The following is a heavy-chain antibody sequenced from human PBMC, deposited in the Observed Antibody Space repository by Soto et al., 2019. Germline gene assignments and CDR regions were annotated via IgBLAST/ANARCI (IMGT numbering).Heavy chain of an antibody. CDR2: INPSGGST. Sequence: QVQLVQSGAEVKKPWASVKVSCKASGYTFTSYYMHWVRQAPGPGLEWMGIINPSGGSTSYAQKFQGRVTMTRDTSTSTVFMELSSLRSDDTAVYYCARGPDYGDMENNWFDPWGQGTLVTVAS. CDR3: ARGPDYGDMENNWFDP. CDR1: GYTFTSYY. J-gene: IGHJ5*02. V-gene: IGHV1-46*01. D-gene: IGHD4-17*01.